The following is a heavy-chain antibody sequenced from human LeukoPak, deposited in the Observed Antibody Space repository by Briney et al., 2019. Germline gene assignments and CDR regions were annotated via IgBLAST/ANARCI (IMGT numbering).Heavy chain of an antibody. Sequence: GGSLTLSCSASGFTFSSNSMNWVRPAPGKGLEWVSSIIGSSSYIYNADSVKGRFTISRDNAKNSQYLQMNSLRAEATAVYYCAKARLPHCGTDCLEYWGRGTLVTVSS. J-gene: IGHJ4*02. CDR2: IIGSSSYI. V-gene: IGHV3-21*04. D-gene: IGHD2-21*02. CDR3: AKARLPHCGTDCLEY. CDR1: GFTFSSNS.